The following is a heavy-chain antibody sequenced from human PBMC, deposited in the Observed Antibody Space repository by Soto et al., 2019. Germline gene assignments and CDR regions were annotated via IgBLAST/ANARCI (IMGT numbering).Heavy chain of an antibody. J-gene: IGHJ2*01. D-gene: IGHD5-12*01. Sequence: QVQLVQSGAEVKKPGSSVKVSCKASGGTFSNYPISWVRQAPGQGLEWMGGIIPIFGTVNYAQKFQGRVTITAEEAKSTAYIEVSSLRSEDTAVYYCARGNHRWLQLWYFDLWGRGTLVTVSS. CDR1: GGTFSNYP. CDR2: IIPIFGTV. V-gene: IGHV1-69*12. CDR3: ARGNHRWLQLWYFDL.